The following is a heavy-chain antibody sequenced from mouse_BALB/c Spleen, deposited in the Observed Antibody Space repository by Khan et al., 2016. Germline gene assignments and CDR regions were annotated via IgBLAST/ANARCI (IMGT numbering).Heavy chain of an antibody. J-gene: IGHJ2*01. CDR3: ASLYYGYDGY. D-gene: IGHD2-2*01. V-gene: IGHV14-3*02. CDR1: GFNIKDTY. Sequence: EVELVESGAELVKPGASVKLSCTASGFNIKDTYMHWVKQRPEQGLEWIGRIDPANGNTKYDPKFQGKATITADTSSNTAYLQLSSLTSEDTAVYYCASLYYGYDGYWGQGTTLTVSS. CDR2: IDPANGNT.